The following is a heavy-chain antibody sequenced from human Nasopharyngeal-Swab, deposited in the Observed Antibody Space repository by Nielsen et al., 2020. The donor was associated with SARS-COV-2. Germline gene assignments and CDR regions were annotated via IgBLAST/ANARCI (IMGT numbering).Heavy chain of an antibody. Sequence: VRQAPGKGLEWVAVISYDGSNKYYADSVKGRFTISRDNSKNTPYLQMNSLRAEDTAVYYCASRTGYCSGGSCYSDAFDIWGQGTMVTVSS. V-gene: IGHV3-30-3*01. D-gene: IGHD2-15*01. CDR2: ISYDGSNK. J-gene: IGHJ3*02. CDR3: ASRTGYCSGGSCYSDAFDI.